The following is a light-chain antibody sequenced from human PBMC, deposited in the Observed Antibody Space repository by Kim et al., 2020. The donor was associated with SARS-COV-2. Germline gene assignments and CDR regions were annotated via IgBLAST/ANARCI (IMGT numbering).Light chain of an antibody. J-gene: IGLJ3*02. CDR2: QDS. CDR3: QAWDSSTPLV. V-gene: IGLV3-1*01. Sequence: SPGQTASITCSGAKLGDKYSSWYQQKPGQSPVLVIYQDSKRPSGIPERFSGSNSGNTATLTISGTQAMDEADYYCQAWDSSTPLVFGGGTQLTVL. CDR1: KLGDKY.